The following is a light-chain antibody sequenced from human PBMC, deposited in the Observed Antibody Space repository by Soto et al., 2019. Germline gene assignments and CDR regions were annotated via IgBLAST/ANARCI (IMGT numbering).Light chain of an antibody. Sequence: QAVVTQPPSASGTPGQRVTISCSGSSSNIGSNTVNWYQQLPGTAPKLLIYSNNQRPSGVPDRFSGSKSGTSASLAISGLQSEDEADYYCAAWDDSLNGPFWVFGTGTKLTVL. V-gene: IGLV1-44*01. CDR2: SNN. CDR1: SSNIGSNT. CDR3: AAWDDSLNGPFWV. J-gene: IGLJ1*01.